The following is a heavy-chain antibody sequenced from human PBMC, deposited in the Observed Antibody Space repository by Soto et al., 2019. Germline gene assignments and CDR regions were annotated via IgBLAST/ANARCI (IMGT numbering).Heavy chain of an antibody. Sequence: QVRLVQSGAELKKPGASVKVSCKASGNPFISYAISWVRQAPGQGLEWMGRFSVYNGNTIYAQKFHDRLTVTTDTSTTTAYMELRSLTSDDPAVYYCVWSCTGGSCSDYWGQGTLVTVSS. CDR3: VWSCTGGSCSDY. J-gene: IGHJ4*02. CDR1: GNPFISYA. V-gene: IGHV1-18*04. D-gene: IGHD2-15*01. CDR2: FSVYNGNT.